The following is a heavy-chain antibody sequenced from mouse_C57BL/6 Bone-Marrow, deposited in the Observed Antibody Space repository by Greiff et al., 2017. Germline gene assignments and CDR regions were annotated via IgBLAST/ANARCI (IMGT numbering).Heavy chain of an antibody. CDR1: GYAFSSSW. V-gene: IGHV1-82*01. D-gene: IGHD2-2*01. J-gene: IGHJ1*03. CDR2: IYPGDGDT. Sequence: VKVVESGPELVKPGASVKISCKASGYAFSSSWMNWVKQRPGKGLEWIGRIYPGDGDTNYNGKFKGKATLTADKSSSTAYMQLSSLTSEDSAVYFCASTMVTTYWYFDVWGKGTTVTVSS. CDR3: ASTMVTTYWYFDV.